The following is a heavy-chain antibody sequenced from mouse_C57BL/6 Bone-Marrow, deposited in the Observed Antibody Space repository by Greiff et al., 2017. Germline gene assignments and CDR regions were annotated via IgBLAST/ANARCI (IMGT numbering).Heavy chain of an antibody. CDR1: GYTFTSYW. J-gene: IGHJ3*01. CDR3: ARTRAY. Sequence: QVQLKQPGAELVKPGASVKLSCKASGYTFTSYWMHWVKQRPGRGLEWIGRIFPKSGGTKYNEKFKSKATLTVDKPSSKAYRQLSSLTAEDSAVYYGARTRAYWGQGTLVTVSA. CDR2: IFPKSGGT. V-gene: IGHV1-72*01.